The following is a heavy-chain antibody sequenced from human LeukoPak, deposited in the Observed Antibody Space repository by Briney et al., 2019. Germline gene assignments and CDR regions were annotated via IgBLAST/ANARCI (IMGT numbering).Heavy chain of an antibody. Sequence: PGGSLRLSCAASGFTFSTYSMNWVRQAPGKGLEWVSYISSSSSSIYYTDSVKGRFTISRDNAKNSLYLQMNSLRAEDTAVYYCARESAYHMDVWGQGTTVAVSS. V-gene: IGHV3-48*04. CDR1: GFTFSTYS. J-gene: IGHJ6*02. CDR2: ISSSSSSI. CDR3: ARESAYHMDV.